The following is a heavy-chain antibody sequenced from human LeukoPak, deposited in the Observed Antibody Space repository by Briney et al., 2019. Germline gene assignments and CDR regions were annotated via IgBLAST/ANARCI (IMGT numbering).Heavy chain of an antibody. CDR1: EFTFSDHA. J-gene: IGHJ4*02. V-gene: IGHV3-30-3*01. D-gene: IGHD6-13*01. Sequence: GGSLRLSCAASEFTFSDHAMHWVRQAPGKGLEWVAGITFDGVSQYYADSVKGRFTISRDNSKNTLYLQMNSLRAEDTAVYYCAKGIAASRSSSSPDYWGQGTLVTVSS. CDR2: ITFDGVSQ. CDR3: AKGIAASRSSSSPDY.